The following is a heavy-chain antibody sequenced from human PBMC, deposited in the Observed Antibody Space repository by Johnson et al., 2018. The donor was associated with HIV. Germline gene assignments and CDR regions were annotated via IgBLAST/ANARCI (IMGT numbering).Heavy chain of an antibody. CDR2: INSDGSTT. D-gene: IGHD4-23*01. CDR3: ARDNGGAFDI. CDR1: GFTFSHYD. J-gene: IGHJ3*02. Sequence: VQLVESGGGLVPPGGSLRLSCAASGFTFSHYDMHWVRQAPGKGLVWVSRINSDGSTTTYADSVKGRFTISRDNAKNTLYLQMNSLRAEDTAVYYCARDNGGAFDIWGQGTMATVSS. V-gene: IGHV3-74*01.